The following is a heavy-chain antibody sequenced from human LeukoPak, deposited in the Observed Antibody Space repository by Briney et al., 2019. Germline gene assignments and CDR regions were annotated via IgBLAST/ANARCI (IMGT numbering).Heavy chain of an antibody. J-gene: IGHJ6*02. D-gene: IGHD6-19*01. Sequence: PGGSLRLSCAASGFSFDDYGMHWVRQAPGKGLEGVSLISGHGGSTYYADSVKSRFTISRDNSKNSLYLQMNSLRTEDTALYYCAKDIELAVAGKENHYYYGMDVWGQGTTVTVS. CDR1: GFSFDDYG. CDR2: ISGHGGST. CDR3: AKDIELAVAGKENHYYYGMDV. V-gene: IGHV3-43*02.